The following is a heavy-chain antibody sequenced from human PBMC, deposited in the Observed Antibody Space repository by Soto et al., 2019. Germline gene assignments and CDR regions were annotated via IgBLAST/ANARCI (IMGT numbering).Heavy chain of an antibody. V-gene: IGHV1-69*01. J-gene: IGHJ3*01. D-gene: IGHD2-21*01. CDR2: VIPIFGTT. CDR3: ARSRPQGSDFPGVIPWDALDV. CDR1: GGALSSSG. Sequence: QVQLVQSGAEMKKPGSSVRVSCKASGGALSSSGITWVRQAPGQGLEWVAGVIPIFGTTKNAPKFKGRVTVSADESTSTAYIESSSLTSEDTAVYFCARSRPQGSDFPGVIPWDALDVWGQGTLVTVSS.